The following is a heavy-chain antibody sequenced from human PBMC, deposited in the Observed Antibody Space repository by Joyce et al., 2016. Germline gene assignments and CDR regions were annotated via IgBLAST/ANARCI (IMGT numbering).Heavy chain of an antibody. D-gene: IGHD6-13*01. CDR1: GGTFSNYA. CDR2: IIPIFGTA. V-gene: IGHV1-69*01. J-gene: IGHJ3*02. CDR3: ARGARAAAGTFDAFDI. Sequence: QVQLVQSGAEVKKAGSSVKVSCKASGGTFSNYAISWVRQAPGQGLEGMGGIIPIFGTANYAKKFQGRVTITADESTSTAYMELSSLRSEDTAVYYCARGARAAAGTFDAFDIWGQGTMVTVT.